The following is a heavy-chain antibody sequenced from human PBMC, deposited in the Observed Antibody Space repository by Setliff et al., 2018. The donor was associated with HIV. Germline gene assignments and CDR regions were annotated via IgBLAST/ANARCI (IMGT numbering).Heavy chain of an antibody. CDR3: ARQVKYSSSPLHFDS. CDR2: IYYSGST. V-gene: IGHV4-39*01. J-gene: IGHJ4*02. D-gene: IGHD6-13*01. Sequence: SETLSLTCTVSGDSVNDRSYFWGWIRQPPGKGLEWLGTIYYSGSTYYNPSLKSRVTLSVDTSKNQFSLKLNSVTAADTAIHYCARQVKYSSSPLHFDSWGQGTLVTVS. CDR1: GDSVNDRSYF.